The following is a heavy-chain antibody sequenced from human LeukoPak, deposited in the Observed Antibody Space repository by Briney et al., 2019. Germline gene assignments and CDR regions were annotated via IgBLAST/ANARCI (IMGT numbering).Heavy chain of an antibody. CDR1: GGSISSYY. Sequence: SETLSLTCTVSGGSISSYYWSWIRQPAGKGLEWIGRIYTSGSTNYNPSLKSRVTMSVDTSKNQFSLKLSSVTAADTAVYYCARVGMVRGVIVGDNWFDPWGQGTLVTVSS. CDR3: ARVGMVRGVIVGDNWFDP. D-gene: IGHD3-10*01. J-gene: IGHJ5*02. V-gene: IGHV4-4*07. CDR2: IYTSGST.